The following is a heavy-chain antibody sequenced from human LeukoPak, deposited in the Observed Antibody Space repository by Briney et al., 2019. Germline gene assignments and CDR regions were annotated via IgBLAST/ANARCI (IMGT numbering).Heavy chain of an antibody. Sequence: PGGSLRLSCAAAGFPFSSYWMHWVRQAPGKGLVWVSRINSDGSSTSYADSVKGRFTISRDNAKNTLYLQMNSLRAEDTAVYYCARDGDNGAFDIWGQGTMVSVSS. CDR2: INSDGSST. D-gene: IGHD2-8*01. CDR3: ARDGDNGAFDI. V-gene: IGHV3-74*01. J-gene: IGHJ3*02. CDR1: GFPFSSYW.